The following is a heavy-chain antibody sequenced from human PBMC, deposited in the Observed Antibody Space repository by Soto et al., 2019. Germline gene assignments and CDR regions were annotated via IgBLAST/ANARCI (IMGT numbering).Heavy chain of an antibody. Sequence: PGGSPRLSCEVSGFTFSTYSMNWVRQAPGKGLEWVSYIYTSGSTIYYADSVKGRFIISRDNAKNSLYLQMNSLRTDDTAVYYCARAYSGSWYDRGFLDHWGQGALVTVSS. CDR1: GFTFSTYS. CDR3: ARAYSGSWYDRGFLDH. V-gene: IGHV3-48*01. D-gene: IGHD6-13*01. CDR2: IYTSGSTI. J-gene: IGHJ4*02.